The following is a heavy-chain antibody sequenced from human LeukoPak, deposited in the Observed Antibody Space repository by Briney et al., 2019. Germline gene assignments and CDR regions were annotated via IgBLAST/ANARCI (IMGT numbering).Heavy chain of an antibody. V-gene: IGHV1-2*02. CDR2: INPNSGAT. CDR1: GYTFTDYF. J-gene: IGHJ5*02. CDR3: ARVRGWFEP. Sequence: ASVTVSCKASGYTFTDYFMHWVRQAPGQGLEWMGWINPNSGATNSSQKFQGRVTMTRDTSINTAYMELGRLTSDDTAVYYCARVRGWFEPWGHGTLVIVSS.